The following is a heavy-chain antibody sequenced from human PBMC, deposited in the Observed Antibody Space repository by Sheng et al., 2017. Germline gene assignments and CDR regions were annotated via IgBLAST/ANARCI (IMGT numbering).Heavy chain of an antibody. Sequence: EVQLVESGGGLVQPGGSLRLSCVASGFTFGDYAMHWVRQAPGKGLEWVSGISWGSGTIDYADSVKGRFSISRDNAKNSLYLQMNTLRTEDMALYYCAKAVRLYGGHIDFWGQGTLVTVSS. D-gene: IGHD4-17*01. J-gene: IGHJ4*02. CDR3: AKAVRLYGGHIDF. CDR1: GFTFGDYA. V-gene: IGHV3-9*03. CDR2: ISWGSGTI.